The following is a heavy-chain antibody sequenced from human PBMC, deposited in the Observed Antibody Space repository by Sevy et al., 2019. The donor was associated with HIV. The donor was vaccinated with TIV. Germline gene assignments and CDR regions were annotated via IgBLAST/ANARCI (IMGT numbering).Heavy chain of an antibody. V-gene: IGHV4-59*08. J-gene: IGHJ4*03. CDR1: SGSIGNYY. Sequence: SETLSLTCSVSSGSIGNYYWYWIRQPPGRGLEWLGLIYYSGNTNYNPSLKSRVTMSIDTSKNQFSLRLSSLTAADTAVYYCAGRVFLGGYFDSWGQGILVTVSS. CDR3: AGRVFLGGYFDS. CDR2: IYYSGNT. D-gene: IGHD3-16*01.